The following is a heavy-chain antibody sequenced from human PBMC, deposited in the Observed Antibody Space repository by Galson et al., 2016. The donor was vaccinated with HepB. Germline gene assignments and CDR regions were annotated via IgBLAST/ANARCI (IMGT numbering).Heavy chain of an antibody. D-gene: IGHD2-8*02. CDR2: IYSNGVT. V-gene: IGHV3-53*01. J-gene: IGHJ4*02. CDR3: ARDGGVKSGGDY. CDR1: GFAVSHNY. Sequence: SLRLSCAASGFAVSHNYMRWVRQDPGKGLEWVALIYSNGVTDYADSVRGRFTISRDNSKNTLFLRMSSLRADDTAVYYCARDGGVKSGGDYWGQGTLVTVSS.